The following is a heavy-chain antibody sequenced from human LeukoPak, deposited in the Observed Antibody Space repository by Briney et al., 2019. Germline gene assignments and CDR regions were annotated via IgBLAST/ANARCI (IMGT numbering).Heavy chain of an antibody. CDR3: AKSLGVGGYTRYKGFDQ. D-gene: IGHD3-16*02. V-gene: IGHV3-23*01. J-gene: IGHJ4*02. Sequence: PGGSLRLTCAASGFTFNSFAMNWLRQAPGKGLEWVSSISGSDGSSHYADFVKGRFTISRDNSKNTLHLQMNSLRAEDTAVYYCAKSLGVGGYTRYKGFDQWGQGTLVTVSS. CDR2: ISGSDGSS. CDR1: GFTFNSFA.